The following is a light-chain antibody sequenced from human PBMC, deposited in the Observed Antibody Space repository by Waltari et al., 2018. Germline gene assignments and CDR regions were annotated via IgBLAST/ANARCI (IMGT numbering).Light chain of an antibody. CDR1: RSNPGTNP. J-gene: IGLJ2*01. Sequence: HSLLTQSHPASGPPGPRVTIPFSGGRSNPGTNPVNCYQHVPGAAPRLLLYSNSLRPSGVPYRFSGSKSGTSASLAISGLQSEDEAVYYCATWDSNLNAWLFGGGTKVTVL. CDR2: SNS. V-gene: IGLV1-44*01. CDR3: ATWDSNLNAWL.